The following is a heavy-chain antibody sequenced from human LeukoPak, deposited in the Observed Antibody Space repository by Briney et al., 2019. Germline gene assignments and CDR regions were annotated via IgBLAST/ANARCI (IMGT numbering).Heavy chain of an antibody. J-gene: IGHJ6*02. CDR1: AYSFTRYW. CDR3: ARHTSPDILTAYLDV. CDR2: IDPSDSYT. Sequence: GESLRISFKGSAYSFTRYWISWVRQMPGKGLEWMGRIDPSDSYTGYSPSFQGHVTISADKSISTAYLQWSSLKASDTAMYYCARHTSPDILTAYLDVWGQGTTVTVSS. V-gene: IGHV5-10-1*01. D-gene: IGHD3-9*01.